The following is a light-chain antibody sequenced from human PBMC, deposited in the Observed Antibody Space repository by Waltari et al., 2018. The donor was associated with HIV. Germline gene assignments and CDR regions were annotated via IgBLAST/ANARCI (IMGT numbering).Light chain of an antibody. V-gene: IGLV1-40*01. CDR1: SSHIGAGYD. CDR3: QSYDSSLSGWV. J-gene: IGLJ3*02. CDR2: GNN. Sequence: QSVLTQPPSVSGAPGQRVTISCTGSSSHIGAGYDVHWYQQLPGTAPKLLIYGNNNRPSGVPDRFSGSKSATSASLAITGLQAEDEADYYCQSYDSSLSGWVFGGGTKLTVL.